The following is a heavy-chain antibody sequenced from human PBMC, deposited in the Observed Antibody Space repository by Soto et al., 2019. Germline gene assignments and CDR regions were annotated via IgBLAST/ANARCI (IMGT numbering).Heavy chain of an antibody. CDR3: ASGLVGYSYGWNY. J-gene: IGHJ4*02. V-gene: IGHV4-34*01. D-gene: IGHD5-18*01. CDR1: GGSFSGYY. CDR2: INHSGST. Sequence: QVQLQQWGAGLLKPSETRSLTCAVYGGSFSGYYWSWIRQPPGKGLEWIGEINHSGSTNYNPSLKSRVTISVDTSKNQFSLKLSSVTAADTAVYYCASGLVGYSYGWNYWGQGTLVTVSS.